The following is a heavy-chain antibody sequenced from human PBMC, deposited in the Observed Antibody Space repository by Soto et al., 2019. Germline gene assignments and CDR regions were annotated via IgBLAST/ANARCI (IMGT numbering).Heavy chain of an antibody. Sequence: SETLSLTCTVSGGSISSYYWSWIRQPPGKGLEWIGYIYYSGSTNYNPSLKSRVTISVDTSKNQFSLKPSSVTAADTAVYYCAAYVVGATGEDYFDYWGQGTLVTVSS. D-gene: IGHD1-26*01. CDR1: GGSISSYY. CDR3: AAYVVGATGEDYFDY. CDR2: IYYSGST. J-gene: IGHJ4*02. V-gene: IGHV4-59*01.